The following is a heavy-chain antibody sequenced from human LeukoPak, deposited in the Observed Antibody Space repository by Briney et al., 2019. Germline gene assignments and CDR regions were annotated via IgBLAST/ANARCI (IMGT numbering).Heavy chain of an antibody. CDR1: GFTFSGYS. CDR2: ISGSGGST. J-gene: IGHJ4*02. CDR3: AKDLPSGSYGYGYYFDY. D-gene: IGHD1-26*01. Sequence: GGSLRLSCAASGFTFSGYSMNWVRQAPGKGLEWVSAISGSGGSTYYADSVKGRFTISRDNSKNTLYLQMNSLRAEDTAVYYCAKDLPSGSYGYGYYFDYWGQGTLVTVSS. V-gene: IGHV3-23*01.